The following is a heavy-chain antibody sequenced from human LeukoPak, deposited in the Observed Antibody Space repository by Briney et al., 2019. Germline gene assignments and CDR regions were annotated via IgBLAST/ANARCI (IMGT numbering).Heavy chain of an antibody. Sequence: GASVKVSCKASGYTFSNFGINWVRQAPGQGLEWMGWISGNNDNPNYEQKFQGRFTVTTDSSTNTAYMELRNLRLDDTAVYYCARDGTSTDDYWGQGTLVTVSS. D-gene: IGHD2-2*01. V-gene: IGHV1-18*01. CDR3: ARDGTSTDDY. CDR1: GYTFSNFG. J-gene: IGHJ4*02. CDR2: ISGNNDNP.